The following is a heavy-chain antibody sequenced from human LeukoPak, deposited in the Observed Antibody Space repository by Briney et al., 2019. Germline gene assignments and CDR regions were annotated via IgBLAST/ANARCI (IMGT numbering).Heavy chain of an antibody. CDR1: GDSISSATHY. CDR2: VYTTGST. V-gene: IGHV4-61*02. Sequence: SETLSLTCSISGDSISSATHYWSWIRHPAGKGLEWIGCVYTTGSTNYNPSLKSSVSISVDTSKNQFSLNVTSVTAADTAVYYCAREREIAVAGTAPFDYWGQGTLVTVSS. CDR3: AREREIAVAGTAPFDY. J-gene: IGHJ4*02. D-gene: IGHD6-19*01.